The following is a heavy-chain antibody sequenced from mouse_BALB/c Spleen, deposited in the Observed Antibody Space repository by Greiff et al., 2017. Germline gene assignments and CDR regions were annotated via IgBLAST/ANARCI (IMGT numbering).Heavy chain of an antibody. CDR1: GYTFTSYW. D-gene: IGHD2-13*01. CDR3: ARRGVRDY. Sequence: QVQLQQSGAELAKPGASVKMSCKASGYTFTSYWMHWVKQRPGQGLEWIGYINPSTGYTEYNQKFKDKATLTADKSSSTAYMQLSSLTSEDSAVYYCARRGVRDYWGQGTSVTVSS. J-gene: IGHJ4*01. V-gene: IGHV1-7*01. CDR2: INPSTGYT.